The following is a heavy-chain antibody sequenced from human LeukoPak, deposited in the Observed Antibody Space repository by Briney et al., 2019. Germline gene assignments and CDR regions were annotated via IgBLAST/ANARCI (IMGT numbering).Heavy chain of an antibody. D-gene: IGHD2-15*01. CDR2: INPNSGGT. Sequence: ASVKVSCKASGYTFTCYYMHWVRQAPGQGPEWMGWINPNSGGTNYAQKFQGRVTMTRDTSISTAYMELSRLRSDDTAVYYCARVLGGPNWFDPWGQGTLVTVSS. CDR3: ARVLGGPNWFDP. J-gene: IGHJ5*02. CDR1: GYTFTCYY. V-gene: IGHV1-2*02.